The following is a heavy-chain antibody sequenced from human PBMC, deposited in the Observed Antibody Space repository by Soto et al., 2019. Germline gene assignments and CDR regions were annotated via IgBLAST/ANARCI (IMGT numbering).Heavy chain of an antibody. CDR1: GFTFSSYS. D-gene: IGHD6-13*01. V-gene: IGHV3-48*01. Sequence: GGSLRLSCAASGFTFSSYSMNWVRQAPGKGLEWVSYISSSSSTIYYADSVKGRFTISRDNAKNSLYLQMNSLRAEDTAVYYCARGVERGYSSSWYEGLVWFDPWGQGTLVTVSS. J-gene: IGHJ5*02. CDR2: ISSSSSTI. CDR3: ARGVERGYSSSWYEGLVWFDP.